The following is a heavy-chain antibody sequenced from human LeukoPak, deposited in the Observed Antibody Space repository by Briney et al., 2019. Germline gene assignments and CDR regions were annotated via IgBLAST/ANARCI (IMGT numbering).Heavy chain of an antibody. V-gene: IGHV1-46*03. CDR2: INPSGGST. CDR1: GYTFTSYY. CDR3: ARDRDSYGYGAHWYFDL. J-gene: IGHJ2*01. Sequence: ASVKVSCKASGYTFTSYYTHWVRQAPGQGLEWMGIINPSGGSTSYAQKFQGRVTMTRDTSTSTVYMELSSLRSVDTAVYYCARDRDSYGYGAHWYFDLWGRGTLVTVSS. D-gene: IGHD5-18*01.